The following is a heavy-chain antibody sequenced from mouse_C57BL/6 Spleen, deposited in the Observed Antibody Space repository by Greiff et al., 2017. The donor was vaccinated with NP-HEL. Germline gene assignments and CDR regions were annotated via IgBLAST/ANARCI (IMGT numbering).Heavy chain of an antibody. Sequence: DVKLVESGGGLVKPGGSLKLSCAASGFTFSSYALSWVRQTPEKRLEWVATISDGGSYTYYPDNVKGRFTISRDNAKNNRYLQMSHLKSEDTAMYYCAREGYVYDRGDFDYWGQGTTLTVSS. CDR3: AREGYVYDRGDFDY. J-gene: IGHJ2*01. V-gene: IGHV5-4*01. CDR1: GFTFSSYA. D-gene: IGHD2-2*01. CDR2: ISDGGSYT.